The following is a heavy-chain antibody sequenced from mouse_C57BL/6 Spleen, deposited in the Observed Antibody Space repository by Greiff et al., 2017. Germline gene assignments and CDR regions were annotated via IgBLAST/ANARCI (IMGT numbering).Heavy chain of an antibody. CDR2: IDPSDSET. Sequence: QVQLQQPGAELVRPGSSVKLSCKASGYTFTSYWMHWVKQRPIQGLEWIGNIDPSDSETHYNQKFKDKATLTVDTSSSTAYMQLSSLTSEDSAVYYCARGGGSSQYYFDYWGQGTTLTVSS. V-gene: IGHV1-52*01. CDR3: ARGGGSSQYYFDY. J-gene: IGHJ2*01. D-gene: IGHD1-1*01. CDR1: GYTFTSYW.